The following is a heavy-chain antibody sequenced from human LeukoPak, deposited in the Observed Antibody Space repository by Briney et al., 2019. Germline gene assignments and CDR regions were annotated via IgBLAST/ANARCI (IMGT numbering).Heavy chain of an antibody. J-gene: IGHJ5*02. D-gene: IGHD6-13*01. CDR3: ARGYSSRLYNWLDP. CDR2: ISYDGGDP. V-gene: IGHV3-74*01. CDR1: GFTFSSYW. Sequence: GGSLRLSCAASGFTFSSYWMHWVRQAPGKGLVWVSRISYDGGDPSYADSVKGRFTISRDNAKNTLYLQMNSLTAEDTAVYYCARGYSSRLYNWLDPWGQGTLVTVSS.